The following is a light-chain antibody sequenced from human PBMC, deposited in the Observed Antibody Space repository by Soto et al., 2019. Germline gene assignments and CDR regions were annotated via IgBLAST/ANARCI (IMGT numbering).Light chain of an antibody. CDR3: QQYNSYPWT. J-gene: IGKJ1*01. V-gene: IGKV1-5*03. Sequence: IQWTQSPSPRSAAVGDRVPFICRASQSIVVWLAWYQQKPGKAPKLLIYKASSLESGVPSRFSGSGSGTEFTLTISSLQPDDFATYYCQQYNSYPWTFGQGTKVEIK. CDR2: KAS. CDR1: QSIVVW.